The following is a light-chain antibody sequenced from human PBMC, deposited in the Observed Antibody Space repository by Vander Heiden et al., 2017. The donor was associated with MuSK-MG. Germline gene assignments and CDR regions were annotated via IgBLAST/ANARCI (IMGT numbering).Light chain of an antibody. J-gene: IGKJ2*01. CDR3: QQYDNLPYT. Sequence: PSSLSASVGDRVTITCQASQDISNYLDWYQQKPGKAPKLLIYDASNWETGVPSRFSGSGSGTDFTLTISSLQPEDIATYYCQQYDNLPYTFGQGTKLEIK. V-gene: IGKV1-33*01. CDR2: DAS. CDR1: QDISNY.